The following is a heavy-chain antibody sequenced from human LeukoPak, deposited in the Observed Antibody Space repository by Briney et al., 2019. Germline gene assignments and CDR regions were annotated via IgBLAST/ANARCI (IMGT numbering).Heavy chain of an antibody. D-gene: IGHD2-15*01. CDR3: ARAGYCSGGSCYGMDV. Sequence: GRSLRLSCAASGFTFSSYGIHWVRQAPGKGLEWVAVIWYDGSNKYYADSVKGRFTISRDNSNNTLYLQMNSLRAEDTAVYYCARAGYCSGGSCYGMDVWGQGTTVTVSS. V-gene: IGHV3-33*01. J-gene: IGHJ6*02. CDR2: IWYDGSNK. CDR1: GFTFSSYG.